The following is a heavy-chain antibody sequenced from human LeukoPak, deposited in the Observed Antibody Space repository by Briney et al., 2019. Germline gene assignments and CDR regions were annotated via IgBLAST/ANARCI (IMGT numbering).Heavy chain of an antibody. V-gene: IGHV3-21*01. CDR3: VGYSGTYRDY. D-gene: IGHD1-26*01. Sequence: GESLKISCAASGFTFSSHNMNWVRQAPGKGLEWVSSITRSSRSIFYADSVKGRFTISRDDAKNTLYLQMDSLRVEDTGVYYCVGYSGTYRDYWGQGTLITVSS. CDR1: GFTFSSHN. J-gene: IGHJ4*02. CDR2: ITRSSRSI.